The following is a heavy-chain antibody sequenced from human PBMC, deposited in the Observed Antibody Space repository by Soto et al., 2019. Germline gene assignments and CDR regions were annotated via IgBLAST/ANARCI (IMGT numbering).Heavy chain of an antibody. Sequence: EVQLLESGGGLVQPGGSLTLSCAASGFTFSNFDMSWVRQAPGKGLEWVSVISASDVSTNYADSVQGRFTISRDNSKNTLYLQMNSLRAEDTAVYYCAKGGWPDDYGGQGTLVTVSA. D-gene: IGHD2-15*01. CDR3: AKGGWPDDY. J-gene: IGHJ4*02. CDR1: GFTFSNFD. V-gene: IGHV3-23*01. CDR2: ISASDVST.